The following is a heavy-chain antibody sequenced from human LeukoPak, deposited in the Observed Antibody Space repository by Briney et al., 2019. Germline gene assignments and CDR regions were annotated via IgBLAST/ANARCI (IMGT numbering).Heavy chain of an antibody. CDR1: GFTFSSYE. CDR3: ARNGGYSYGPPDY. Sequence: GGSLRLSCAASGFTFSSYEMNWVRQAPGKGLEWVSYISSSGSTIYYADPVKGRFTISRDNAKNSLYLQMNSLRAEDTAVYYCARNGGYSYGPPDYWGQGTLVTVSS. J-gene: IGHJ4*02. V-gene: IGHV3-48*03. D-gene: IGHD5-18*01. CDR2: ISSSGSTI.